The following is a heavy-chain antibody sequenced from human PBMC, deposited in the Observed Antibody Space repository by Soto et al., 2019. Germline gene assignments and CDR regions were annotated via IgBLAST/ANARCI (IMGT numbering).Heavy chain of an antibody. J-gene: IGHJ4*02. V-gene: IGHV4-61*01. Sequence: PSETLSLTCTVSGGSVSSGSYYWSWIRQPPGKGLEWIGYIYYSGSTNYNPSLKSRVTISVDTSKNQFSLKLSSVTAADTAVYYCARGNDFWSGYYYFYYWGQGTLVTVSS. CDR1: GGSVSSGSYY. D-gene: IGHD3-3*01. CDR3: ARGNDFWSGYYYFYY. CDR2: IYYSGST.